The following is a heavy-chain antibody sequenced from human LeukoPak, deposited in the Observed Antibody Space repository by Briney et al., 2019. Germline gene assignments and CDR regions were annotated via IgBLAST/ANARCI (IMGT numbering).Heavy chain of an antibody. CDR3: ARAYGGLIDY. Sequence: PGGSLRLSWAASGFAFSSYGMHWVRQAPGKGLEWVALISFDGRDKQYADSVKGRFTISKDNSKNTLYLQMNSLSGDDTSMYFCARAYGGLIDYWGQGTLVTVSS. CDR2: ISFDGRDK. CDR1: GFAFSSYG. V-gene: IGHV3-30*03. J-gene: IGHJ4*02. D-gene: IGHD3-16*01.